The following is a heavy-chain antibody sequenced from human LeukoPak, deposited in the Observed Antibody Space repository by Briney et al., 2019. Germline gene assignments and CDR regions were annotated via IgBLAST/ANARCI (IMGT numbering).Heavy chain of an antibody. J-gene: IGHJ4*02. Sequence: PGGSLRLSCAASGFTFSSYSMNWVRQAPGKGLEWVSYISSSSSIIYYADSVKGRFTISRDNSKNTLYLQMNSLRPEDTAVYYCAKEQYGGTYYLDYWGQGTLVTVSS. D-gene: IGHD1-26*01. V-gene: IGHV3-48*01. CDR1: GFTFSSYS. CDR3: AKEQYGGTYYLDY. CDR2: ISSSSSII.